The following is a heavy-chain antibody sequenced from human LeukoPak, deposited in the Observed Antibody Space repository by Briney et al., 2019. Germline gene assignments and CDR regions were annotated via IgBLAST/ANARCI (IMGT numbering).Heavy chain of an antibody. Sequence: ASVKVSCKASGYTFTSYAMNWVRQAPGQGLECMGWINTNTGNPTYAEGFTGRFVFSLDTSVSTAYLQISSLKAEDTAVYYCARVWDYGDFQYYGMDVWGQGTTVTVSS. CDR2: INTNTGNP. CDR3: ARVWDYGDFQYYGMDV. CDR1: GYTFTSYA. D-gene: IGHD4-17*01. J-gene: IGHJ6*02. V-gene: IGHV7-4-1*02.